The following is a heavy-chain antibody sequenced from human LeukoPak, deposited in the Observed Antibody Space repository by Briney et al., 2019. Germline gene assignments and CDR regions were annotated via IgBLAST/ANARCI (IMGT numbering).Heavy chain of an antibody. CDR3: ARVPITRYCSGGSCQRAHYFDY. CDR2: IYHTATA. D-gene: IGHD2-15*01. V-gene: IGHV4-59*01. CDR1: GGSISGYY. J-gene: IGHJ4*02. Sequence: SETLSLTCTVSGGSISGYYWSWIRQPPGKGLEWIAYIYHTATANSNPSLKSRVTISVDTSENQFSLKLTSVTAADTAVYYCARVPITRYCSGGSCQRAHYFDYWGQRTLVTVSS.